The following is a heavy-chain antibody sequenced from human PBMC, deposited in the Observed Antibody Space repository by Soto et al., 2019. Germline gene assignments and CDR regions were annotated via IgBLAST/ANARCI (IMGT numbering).Heavy chain of an antibody. CDR2: IYSGGST. V-gene: IGHV3-66*01. J-gene: IGHJ4*02. D-gene: IGHD3-10*01. CDR1: GFTVSSNY. CDR3: AREGSIGLEY. Sequence: EVQLVESGGGLVQPGGSLRLSCAASGFTVSSNYMSWVRQAPGKGLEWVSVIYSGGSTYYADAVKDRFTISRENSKNTLYLQMNSLRAEDIAVYYGAREGSIGLEYWGQGTLVTVSS.